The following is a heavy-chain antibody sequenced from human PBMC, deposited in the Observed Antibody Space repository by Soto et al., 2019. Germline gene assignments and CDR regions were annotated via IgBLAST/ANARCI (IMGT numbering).Heavy chain of an antibody. CDR2: IYYSGST. CDR3: ASTPQQLVSFFDY. D-gene: IGHD6-13*01. J-gene: IGHJ4*02. V-gene: IGHV4-39*01. Sequence: SETLSLTCTVSGVSIISSSYYWGWIRKPPGKGLEWIGSIYYSGSTYYNPSLKSRVTISVDTSKNQFSLKLSSVTAADTAVYYCASTPQQLVSFFDYWGQGTLVTVSS. CDR1: GVSIISSSYY.